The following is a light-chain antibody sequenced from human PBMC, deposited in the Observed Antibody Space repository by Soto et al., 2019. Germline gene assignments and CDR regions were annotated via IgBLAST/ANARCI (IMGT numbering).Light chain of an antibody. Sequence: TLSAFVGDRVTITCRASQSISSWLAWYQQKPGKAPNLLIYKASSLESGVPSRFSGSGSGTEFTLTISSLQPDDVATYYCQEYSSYSSWTFGQGTKV. CDR1: QSISSW. J-gene: IGKJ1*01. CDR2: KAS. V-gene: IGKV1-5*03. CDR3: QEYSSYSSWT.